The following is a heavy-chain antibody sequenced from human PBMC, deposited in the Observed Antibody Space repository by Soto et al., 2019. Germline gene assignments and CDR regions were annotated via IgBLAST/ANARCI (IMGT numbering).Heavy chain of an antibody. CDR1: GFTFSTYW. D-gene: IGHD6-19*01. CDR3: AGGGGWIFQH. CDR2: INQDGVEK. Sequence: GGSLRLSCAASGFTFSTYWMIWVRQAPGKGLEWVATINQDGVEKYYVDSVKGRFTISRDNAQNSLYLQMNSLRAEDTAIYYCAGGGGWIFQHWGQGTLVTVSS. J-gene: IGHJ4*02. V-gene: IGHV3-7*02.